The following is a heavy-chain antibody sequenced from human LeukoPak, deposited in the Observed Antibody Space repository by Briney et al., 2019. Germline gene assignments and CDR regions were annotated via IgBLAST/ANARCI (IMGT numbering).Heavy chain of an antibody. Sequence: ASVKVSCKASGYTFTSYYMHWVRQAPGRGLEWMGIINPSGGSTSNAQKFQGRVTMTRDTSTSTVYMELSSLRSEDTAVYYCAGATVTGPYYFDYWGQGTLVTVSS. CDR2: INPSGGST. CDR3: AGATVTGPYYFDY. J-gene: IGHJ4*02. D-gene: IGHD4-17*01. V-gene: IGHV1-46*01. CDR1: GYTFTSYY.